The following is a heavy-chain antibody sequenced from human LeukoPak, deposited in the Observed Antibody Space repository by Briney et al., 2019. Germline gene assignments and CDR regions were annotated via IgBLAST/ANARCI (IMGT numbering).Heavy chain of an antibody. J-gene: IGHJ6*03. CDR3: ARAPYGDPHLYMDV. CDR1: GFTFRSYA. CDR2: ISGNGAST. V-gene: IGHV3-64*01. D-gene: IGHD4-17*01. Sequence: GGSLRLSCEASGFTFRSYAMHWVHQAPGKGLESVSAISGNGASTYYANSVKGRFTISRDNSKNTVYLQMGSLRVEDMAVYYCARAPYGDPHLYMDVWGKGITVTVYS.